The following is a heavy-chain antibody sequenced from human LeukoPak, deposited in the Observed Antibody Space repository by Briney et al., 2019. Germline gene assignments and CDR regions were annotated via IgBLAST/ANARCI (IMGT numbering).Heavy chain of an antibody. CDR1: GYTFTSRW. Sequence: ASVKVSCKASGYTFTSRWMHWVRQAPGQGPEWLGVINPTGSSTSYAHKLQGRVTMTRDTSTSTDYMELRSLRSDDTAVYYCARDAILEDISLWLDSWGPGTPVTVSS. V-gene: IGHV1-46*04. J-gene: IGHJ5*01. CDR3: ARDAILEDISLWLDS. CDR2: INPTGSST. D-gene: IGHD1-1*01.